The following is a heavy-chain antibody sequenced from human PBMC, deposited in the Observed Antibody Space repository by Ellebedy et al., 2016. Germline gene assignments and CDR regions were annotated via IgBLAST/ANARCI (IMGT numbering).Heavy chain of an antibody. J-gene: IGHJ6*02. V-gene: IGHV1-3*01. CDR1: GYTFTTYA. Sequence: ASVKVSCKASGYTFTTYAMHWVRQAPGQRLEWMGWINAGNGNTNYAQKLQGRVTMTTDTSTSTAYMELRSLRSDDTAVYYCARESYDSSGYRSRHYDYYDMDVWGQGTTVTVSS. D-gene: IGHD3-22*01. CDR3: ARESYDSSGYRSRHYDYYDMDV. CDR2: INAGNGNT.